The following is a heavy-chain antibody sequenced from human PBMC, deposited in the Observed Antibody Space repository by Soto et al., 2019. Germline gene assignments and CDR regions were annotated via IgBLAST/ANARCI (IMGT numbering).Heavy chain of an antibody. CDR1: GFNFNIYA. Sequence: EVQLLESGGGFVQPGGSLRLSCAASGFNFNIYAMSWVRQAPGRGLEWVSSITGNGATTYYPDSVKGRFTISRDNSKHRLYLKMNSLGVEETALYYCALGGQNYFGSGGGYYKAGGDYWGQGTLVTVSS. V-gene: IGHV3-23*01. CDR3: ALGGQNYFGSGGGYYKAGGDY. D-gene: IGHD3-10*01. CDR2: ITGNGATT. J-gene: IGHJ4*02.